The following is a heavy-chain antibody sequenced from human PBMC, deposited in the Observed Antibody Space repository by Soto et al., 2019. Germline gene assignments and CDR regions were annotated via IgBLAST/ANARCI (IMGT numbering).Heavy chain of an antibody. J-gene: IGHJ4*02. CDR2: IYYSGST. D-gene: IGHD3-3*01. Sequence: SETLSLTCTVSGGSISSYYWSWIRQPPGKGLEWIGYIYYSGSTNYNPSLKSRVTISVDTPKNQFSLKLSSVTAADTAVYYCARVLRDNGSSIFDYWGQGTLVTVSS. CDR1: GGSISSYY. V-gene: IGHV4-59*08. CDR3: ARVLRDNGSSIFDY.